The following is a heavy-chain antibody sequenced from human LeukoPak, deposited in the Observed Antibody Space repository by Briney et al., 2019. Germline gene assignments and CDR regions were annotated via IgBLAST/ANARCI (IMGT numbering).Heavy chain of an antibody. CDR2: INTNTGNP. Sequence: GASVKVSCEASGYTFTSYAMNWVRQAPGQGLEWMGWINTNTGNPTYAQGFTGRFVFSLDTSVSTAYLQISSLKAEDTAVYYCARVTHYDILTGYHNWFDPWGQGTLVTVSS. CDR3: ARVTHYDILTGYHNWFDP. CDR1: GYTFTSYA. V-gene: IGHV7-4-1*02. D-gene: IGHD3-9*01. J-gene: IGHJ5*02.